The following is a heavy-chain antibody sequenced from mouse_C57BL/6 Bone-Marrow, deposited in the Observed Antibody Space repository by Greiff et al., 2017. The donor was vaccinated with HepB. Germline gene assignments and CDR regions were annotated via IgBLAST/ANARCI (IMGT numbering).Heavy chain of an antibody. CDR1: GYTFTSYG. D-gene: IGHD1-1*01. J-gene: IGHJ2*01. Sequence: VKLQESGAELARPGASVKLSCKASGYTFTSYGISWVKQRTGQGLEWIGEIYPRSGNTYYNEKFKGKATLTADKSSSTAYMELRSLTSEDSAVYFCARGGIITTVVAKGYWGQGTTLTVSS. CDR3: ARGGIITTVVAKGY. V-gene: IGHV1-81*01. CDR2: IYPRSGNT.